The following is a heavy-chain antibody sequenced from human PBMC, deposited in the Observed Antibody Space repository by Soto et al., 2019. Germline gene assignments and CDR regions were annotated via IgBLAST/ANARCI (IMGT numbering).Heavy chain of an antibody. Sequence: GGSLRLSCSASGFIFSESTIYWVRQVPGKGLEAISAVSTSGRSTYYADSVKDRFTISRDNSKNTLFLQMGSLRPEDTAIYYCVKQAHGLDGVAFDYWGQGTQVTVSP. CDR3: VKQAHGLDGVAFDY. CDR1: GFIFSEST. CDR2: VSTSGRST. D-gene: IGHD2-15*01. V-gene: IGHV3-64D*06. J-gene: IGHJ4*02.